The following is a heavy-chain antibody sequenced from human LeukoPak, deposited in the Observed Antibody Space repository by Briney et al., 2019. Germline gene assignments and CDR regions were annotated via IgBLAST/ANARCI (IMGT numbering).Heavy chain of an antibody. Sequence: KPSETLSLTCTVSGGSISSYYWSWLRQPPGKGLEWIGYIYYSGSTNYNPSLNSRVTISVDTSKNQFSLKLSSVTAADTAVYYCASGSYPHYYYYYYMDVWGKGTTVTVSS. CDR3: ASGSYPHYYYYYYMDV. CDR2: IYYSGST. J-gene: IGHJ6*03. V-gene: IGHV4-59*01. CDR1: GGSISSYY. D-gene: IGHD1-1*01.